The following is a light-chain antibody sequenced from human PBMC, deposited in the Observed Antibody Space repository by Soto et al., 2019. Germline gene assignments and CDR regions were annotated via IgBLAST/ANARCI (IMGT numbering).Light chain of an antibody. V-gene: IGLV2-14*03. J-gene: IGLJ3*02. Sequence: QSALAQHASVSGSPGQSITISCTGTSSDVGYFDYVSWYQQHPGKAPKLMIFDVSDRSSGVSDRFSGSKSGNTASLTISGLQAEDEADYCCSSYASGSTHVLFGGGTKLTVL. CDR3: SSYASGSTHVL. CDR1: SSDVGYFDY. CDR2: DVS.